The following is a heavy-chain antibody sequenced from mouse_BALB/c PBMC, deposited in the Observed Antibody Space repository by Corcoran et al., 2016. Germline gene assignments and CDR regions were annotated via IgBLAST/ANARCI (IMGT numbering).Heavy chain of an antibody. J-gene: IGHJ1*01. CDR2: IDPANGNT. Sequence: EVQLQQSGAELVKPGASVKLSCTASGFNIKDTYMHWVKQRPEQGLEWIGRIDPANGNTKYDPKFQGKATITADTSSNTAYLQRSSLTSEDTADYYGANRDWYFDVWGSGTTVTVSS. V-gene: IGHV14-3*02. CDR3: ANRDWYFDV. CDR1: GFNIKDTY.